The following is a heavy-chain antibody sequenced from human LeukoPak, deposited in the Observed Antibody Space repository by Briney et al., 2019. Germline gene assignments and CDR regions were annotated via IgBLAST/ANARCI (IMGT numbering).Heavy chain of an antibody. CDR1: GVSISSGGYY. CDR2: IYYSGST. CDR3: ARVAGLWFGEFYFDY. J-gene: IGHJ4*02. D-gene: IGHD3-10*01. Sequence: SETLSLTCSVPGVSISSGGYYWSWIRQHPGDGLEWICYIYYSGSTYYNPSLKSRVTISVDTSKNQFSLKLSSVTAADTAVYYCARVAGLWFGEFYFDYWGQGTLVTVSS. V-gene: IGHV4-31*03.